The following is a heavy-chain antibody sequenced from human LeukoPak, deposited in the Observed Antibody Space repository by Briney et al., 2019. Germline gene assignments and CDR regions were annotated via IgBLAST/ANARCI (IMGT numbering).Heavy chain of an antibody. CDR2: VIPIFGTA. Sequence: SVKVSCKASGNSISNYAVSWVRQAPGQGFEWMGGVIPIFGTAGYAQKFQGRVTITADQSTSTTYMALSSLKSEDTATYYCTTRACHAGGCSSSFYYYYGLHFWGQGTTVSVSS. CDR3: TTRACHAGGCSSSFYYYYGLHF. V-gene: IGHV1-69*13. D-gene: IGHD3-16*01. CDR1: GNSISNYA. J-gene: IGHJ6*02.